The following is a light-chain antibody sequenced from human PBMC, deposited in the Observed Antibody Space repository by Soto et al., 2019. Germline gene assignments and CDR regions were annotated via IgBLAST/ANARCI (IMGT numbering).Light chain of an antibody. CDR2: GAS. Sequence: ETVMTQSPATLSVSPGEGATLSCRASQSVSINLAWYQQKPGQAPRLLIYGASTRATGIPARFSGSGSGTEFTLTISSLQSGDFAVYYCQQYNNWPPITFGQGTRLEIK. CDR3: QQYNNWPPIT. CDR1: QSVSIN. V-gene: IGKV3-15*01. J-gene: IGKJ5*01.